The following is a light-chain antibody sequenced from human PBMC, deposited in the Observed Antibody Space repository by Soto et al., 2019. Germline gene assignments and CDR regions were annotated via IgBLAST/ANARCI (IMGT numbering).Light chain of an antibody. CDR3: SSYAGTSYV. Sequence: QSALTQPPSASGSPGQSVTISCTGTSSDVGGYNYVSWYQQHPGKAPKLMIYEVSKRPSGVPDRFSGSKSGNTASLTVSGLQAEEEAEYYCSSYAGTSYVFGTGTKVTVL. V-gene: IGLV2-8*01. CDR2: EVS. J-gene: IGLJ1*01. CDR1: SSDVGGYNY.